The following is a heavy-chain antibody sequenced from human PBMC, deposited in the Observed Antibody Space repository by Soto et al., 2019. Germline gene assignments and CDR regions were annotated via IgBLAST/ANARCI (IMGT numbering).Heavy chain of an antibody. CDR2: ISAYNGNT. J-gene: IGHJ4*02. Sequence: TSVELNCKASGYSFTSCGISWVRQAHGQGLEWMGWISAYNGNTNYAQKLQGRVTMTTDTSTSTAYMELRSLRSDDTAVYYCARDGYYDSSGYYEVVDYWGQGTLVTVSS. D-gene: IGHD3-22*01. CDR1: GYSFTSCG. V-gene: IGHV1-18*01. CDR3: ARDGYYDSSGYYEVVDY.